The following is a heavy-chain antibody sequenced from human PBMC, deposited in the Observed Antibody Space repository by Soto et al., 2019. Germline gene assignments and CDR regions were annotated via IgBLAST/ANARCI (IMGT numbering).Heavy chain of an antibody. D-gene: IGHD3-10*01. CDR2: ISSSSSYI. CDR3: ARDPPRIGTDYYGSGSPTLS. CDR1: GFTFSSYS. V-gene: IGHV3-21*01. Sequence: PGGSLRLSCAASGFTFSSYSMNWVRQAPGKGLEWVSSISSSSSYIYYADSVKGRFTISRDNAKNSLYLQMNSLRAEDTAVYYCARDPPRIGTDYYGSGSPTLSWGQGTLVTVSS. J-gene: IGHJ5*02.